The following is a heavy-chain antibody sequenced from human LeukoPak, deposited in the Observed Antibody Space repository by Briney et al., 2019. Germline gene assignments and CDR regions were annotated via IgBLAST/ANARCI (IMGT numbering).Heavy chain of an antibody. D-gene: IGHD1-26*01. V-gene: IGHV4-39*01. CDR1: GGSISSNSYY. J-gene: IGHJ4*02. CDR3: ARRIVGASYYFDY. Sequence: SETLSLTCTVSGGSISSNSYYWGWIRQPPGKGLEWIGSIYYSGSTYYNPSLKSRVTISVDTSKNQFSLKLSSVTAADTAVYYCARRIVGASYYFDYWGQGTLVTVSS. CDR2: IYYSGST.